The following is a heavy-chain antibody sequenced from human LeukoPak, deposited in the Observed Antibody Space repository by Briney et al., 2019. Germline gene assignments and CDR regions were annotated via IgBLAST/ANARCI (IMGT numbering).Heavy chain of an antibody. Sequence: ASVKVSSKASGYTFTSYDINWVRQATGQGLEWMGWMNPNSGNTGYAQKFQGRVTMTRNTSISTAYMELSSLRSEDTAVYYCARGHGLLWFGESQFDYWGQGTLVTVSS. D-gene: IGHD3-10*01. CDR1: GYTFTSYD. J-gene: IGHJ4*02. CDR2: MNPNSGNT. V-gene: IGHV1-8*01. CDR3: ARGHGLLWFGESQFDY.